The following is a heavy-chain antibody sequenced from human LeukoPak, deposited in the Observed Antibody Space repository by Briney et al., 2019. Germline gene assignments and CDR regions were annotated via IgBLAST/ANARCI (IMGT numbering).Heavy chain of an antibody. J-gene: IGHJ4*02. V-gene: IGHV1-58*02. CDR3: AATYYGSGNVRDY. Sequence: SVKVSCKASGFTFTSSAMQWVRQARGQRLEWIGWIVVGSGNTNYAQKFQEGVTITRDMSTSTAYMELSSLRSEDTAVYYCAATYYGSGNVRDYWGQGTLVTVSS. CDR1: GFTFTSSA. CDR2: IVVGSGNT. D-gene: IGHD3-10*01.